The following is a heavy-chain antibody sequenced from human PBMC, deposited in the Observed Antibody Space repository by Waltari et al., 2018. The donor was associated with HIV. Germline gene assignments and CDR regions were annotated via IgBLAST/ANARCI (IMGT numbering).Heavy chain of an antibody. V-gene: IGHV3-74*01. CDR2: LNSDGSSR. Sequence: VPLVESGGGSIKTGGSLRLPCTASGFSVSNHWMDWVRHGPGKGLVWVARLNSDGSSRNYADAVKGRFVISRDNARNTVYLQLNSLRVEDTAMYFCARASHYIEFSTFDGDYYFDVWGRGTRVAVSS. D-gene: IGHD2-15*01. J-gene: IGHJ4*02. CDR3: ARASHYIEFSTFDGDYYFDV. CDR1: GFSVSNHW.